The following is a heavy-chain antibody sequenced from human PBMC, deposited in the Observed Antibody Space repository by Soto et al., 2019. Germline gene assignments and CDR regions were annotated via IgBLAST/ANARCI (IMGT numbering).Heavy chain of an antibody. V-gene: IGHV1-18*01. CDR1: AYTFTNYG. CDR2: INTSNGNT. J-gene: IGHJ5*02. D-gene: IGHD3-10*01. CDR3: ARGVGSGSYYNQYNWFDP. Sequence: QVQLVQSGAEVKKPGASVKVSCKASAYTFTNYGISWVRQAPGQGLEWMGWINTSNGNTNYAQKLQGRVTMTTDTSTNTAYMELRSLRSDDTAVYYCARGVGSGSYYNQYNWFDPWGQGTLVTVSS.